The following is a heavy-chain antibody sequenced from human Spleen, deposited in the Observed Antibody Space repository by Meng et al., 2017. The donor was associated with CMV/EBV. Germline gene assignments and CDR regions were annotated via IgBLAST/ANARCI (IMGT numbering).Heavy chain of an antibody. V-gene: IGHV3-23*01. D-gene: IGHD4-17*01. Sequence: LSWAASGLTFTTYAMSWVRQAPGEGLEWVSVIGSGGTAYHEDSVKGRFTISRDNSKKTVYLQMNSLGAEDTAVYYCAAKMHGDYAFEYWGQGSLVTVSS. J-gene: IGHJ4*02. CDR1: GLTFTTYA. CDR2: IGSGGTA. CDR3: AAKMHGDYAFEY.